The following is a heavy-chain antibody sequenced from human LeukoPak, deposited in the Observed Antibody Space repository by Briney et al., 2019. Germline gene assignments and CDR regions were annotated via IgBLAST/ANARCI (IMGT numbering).Heavy chain of an antibody. CDR3: ASHAVGGTLFDY. Sequence: GGSLRLSCAASGFTLSSYAMSWVRQAPGKGLEWVSSISSSSSYIYYADSVRGRFTISRDNAKNSLYLQMNSLRAEDTAVYYCASHAVGGTLFDYWGQGTLVTVSS. V-gene: IGHV3-21*01. J-gene: IGHJ4*02. D-gene: IGHD1-26*01. CDR2: ISSSSSYI. CDR1: GFTLSSYA.